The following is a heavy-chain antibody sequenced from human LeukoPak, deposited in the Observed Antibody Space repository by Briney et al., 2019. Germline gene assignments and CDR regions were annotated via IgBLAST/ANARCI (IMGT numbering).Heavy chain of an antibody. Sequence: GGSLRLSCAASGFTFSSYAMHWVRQAPGKGLEWVAVISYDGSNKYYADSVKGRFTISRDNSKNTLYLQMNSLRAEDTAVYYCARDRTGTAFDIWGRGTMVTVSS. V-gene: IGHV3-30-3*01. CDR1: GFTFSSYA. J-gene: IGHJ3*02. CDR2: ISYDGSNK. D-gene: IGHD1-1*01. CDR3: ARDRTGTAFDI.